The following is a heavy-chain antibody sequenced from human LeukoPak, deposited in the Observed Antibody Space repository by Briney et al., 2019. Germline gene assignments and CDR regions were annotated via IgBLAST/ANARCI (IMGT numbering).Heavy chain of an antibody. CDR3: ARGRLGWLRSRAFDY. V-gene: IGHV4-39*07. Sequence: PSETLSLTCTVSGGSISSNNYYWGWIRQPPGKGLEWIGSIYFSGSTYYNPSLKSRVTISVDTSKNQFSLKLSSVTAADTAVYYCARGRLGWLRSRAFDYWGQGTLVTVSS. J-gene: IGHJ4*02. D-gene: IGHD5-12*01. CDR1: GGSISSNNYY. CDR2: IYFSGST.